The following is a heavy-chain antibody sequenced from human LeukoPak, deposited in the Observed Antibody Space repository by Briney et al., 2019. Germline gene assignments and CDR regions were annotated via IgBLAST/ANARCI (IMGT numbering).Heavy chain of an antibody. CDR1: GFTFSSYG. V-gene: IGHV3-30*02. J-gene: IGHJ4*02. CDR2: IRYDGSDK. Sequence: GGSLRLSCAASGFTFSSYGMHWVRQAPGKGLEWVAFIRYDGSDKYYADSVKGRFILSRDNSRNTLSLEMNSLRAEDTAVYYCARHYSSGYYRGNPFDYWGRGTLVTVSS. D-gene: IGHD3-22*01. CDR3: ARHYSSGYYRGNPFDY.